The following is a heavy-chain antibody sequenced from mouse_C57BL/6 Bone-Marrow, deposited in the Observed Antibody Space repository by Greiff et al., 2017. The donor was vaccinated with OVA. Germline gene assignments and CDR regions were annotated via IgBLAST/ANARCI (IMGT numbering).Heavy chain of an antibody. D-gene: IGHD2-1*01. CDR3: ARGYGNSFDY. J-gene: IGHJ2*01. CDR2: IHPNSGST. CDR1: GYTFTSYW. Sequence: QVQLQQPGAELVKPGASVKLSCKASGYTFTSYWMHWVKQRPGQGLEWIGMIHPNSGSTNYNEKFTSKATLTVDKSSSTAYMQLSSLTSEDSAVYYCARGYGNSFDYWGQGTTLTVSS. V-gene: IGHV1-64*01.